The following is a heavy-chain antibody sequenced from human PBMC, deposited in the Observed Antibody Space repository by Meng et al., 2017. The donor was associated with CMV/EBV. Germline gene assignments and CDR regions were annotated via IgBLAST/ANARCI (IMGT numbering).Heavy chain of an antibody. Sequence: GESLKISCAGSGFTFSNYGMHWVRQAPGKGLEWVAGIWYDGSNQYYADSVKGRFSISRDNSKNTLYLLMNSLRAEDTAVYYCAEDSRPAAMYYYGMDVWGQGTTVTVSS. J-gene: IGHJ6*02. CDR1: GFTFSNYG. CDR3: AEDSRPAAMYYYGMDV. D-gene: IGHD2-2*01. CDR2: IWYDGSNQ. V-gene: IGHV3-33*06.